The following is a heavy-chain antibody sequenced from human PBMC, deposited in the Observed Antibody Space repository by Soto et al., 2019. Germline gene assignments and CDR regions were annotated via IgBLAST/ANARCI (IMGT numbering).Heavy chain of an antibody. CDR3: AKPLSGYDPYYYYYYMDV. Sequence: GGSLRLSCAASGFTFSSYAMSWVRQAPGKGLEWVSAISGSGGSTYYADSVKGRFTISRDNSKDTLYLQMNSLRAEDTAVYYYAKPLSGYDPYYYYYYMDVWGKGTTVTVSS. V-gene: IGHV3-23*01. CDR1: GFTFSSYA. CDR2: ISGSGGST. D-gene: IGHD5-12*01. J-gene: IGHJ6*03.